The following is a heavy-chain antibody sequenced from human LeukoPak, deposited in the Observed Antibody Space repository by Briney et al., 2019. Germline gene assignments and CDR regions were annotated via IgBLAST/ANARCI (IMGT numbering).Heavy chain of an antibody. CDR2: IYTSGST. D-gene: IGHD4-23*01. CDR3: ASTVVKGVGFDY. CDR1: GGSISSGSYY. Sequence: PSETLSLTCTVSGGSISSGSYYWSWIRQPAGKGLEWIGRIYTSGSTNYNPSLKSRVTISVDTSKNQFSLKLSSVTAADTAVHYCASTVVKGVGFDYWGQGTLVTVSS. V-gene: IGHV4-61*02. J-gene: IGHJ4*02.